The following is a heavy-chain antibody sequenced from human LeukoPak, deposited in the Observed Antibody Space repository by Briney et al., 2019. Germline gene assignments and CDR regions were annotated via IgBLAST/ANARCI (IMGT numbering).Heavy chain of an antibody. CDR2: IKSSSATI. D-gene: IGHD1-1*01. CDR1: GFNFGGYS. V-gene: IGHV3-48*01. Sequence: GGSLRLSCAASGFNFGGYSMSWVRQAPGRGLEWLSYIKSSSATIYCADSVKGRFIISRDNAQNSLYLQMDSLRAEDTAMYYCARVRVPTDTTFSHYYMDVWGKGTTVTVSS. CDR3: ARVRVPTDTTFSHYYMDV. J-gene: IGHJ6*03.